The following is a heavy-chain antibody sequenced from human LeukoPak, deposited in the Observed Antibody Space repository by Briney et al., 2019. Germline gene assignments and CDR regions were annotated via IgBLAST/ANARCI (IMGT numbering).Heavy chain of an antibody. V-gene: IGHV4-61*08. D-gene: IGHD3-22*01. CDR1: GGSISSGGYY. CDR2: IYYSGST. CDR3: ARTVKNYYDSSAHYYGMDV. Sequence: SQTLSLTCTVSGGSISSGGYYWSWIRQHPGKGLEWIGYIYYSGSTNYNPSLKSRVTISVPTSNNQFSLKLSSVTAADTAVYYCARTVKNYYDSSAHYYGMDVWGQGTTVTVSS. J-gene: IGHJ6*02.